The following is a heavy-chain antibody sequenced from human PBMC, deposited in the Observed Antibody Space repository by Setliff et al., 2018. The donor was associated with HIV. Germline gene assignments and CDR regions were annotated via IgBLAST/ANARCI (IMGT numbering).Heavy chain of an antibody. Sequence: PSETLSLTCTVSDDSISSNYWSWIRQPAGKGLEWIGRIYTSGSTNYNPSLESRVTTSVDTSKKQFSLRLTSVTAADTAVYYCARGVRDNSGWSSYYFDYWGQGTLVTVSS. V-gene: IGHV4-4*07. CDR2: IYTSGST. CDR1: DDSISSNY. CDR3: ARGVRDNSGWSSYYFDY. D-gene: IGHD6-19*01. J-gene: IGHJ4*02.